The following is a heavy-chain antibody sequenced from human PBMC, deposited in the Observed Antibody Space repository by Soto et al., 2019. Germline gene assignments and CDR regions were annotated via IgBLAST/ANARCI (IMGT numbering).Heavy chain of an antibody. CDR3: ARSYPNYSNFAY. D-gene: IGHD2-21*01. Sequence: EVQLVESGGGLFQPEGSLRLSCGGSGFTLSNYWMHSVRQAQGKGLVWVSRINHDGSDPIYADSVKGRFTISRDNAKNTVYLQMNSLRAEDTAVYYCARSYPNYSNFAYWGQGSLVTVSS. V-gene: IGHV3-74*01. CDR2: INHDGSDP. CDR1: GFTLSNYW. J-gene: IGHJ4*02.